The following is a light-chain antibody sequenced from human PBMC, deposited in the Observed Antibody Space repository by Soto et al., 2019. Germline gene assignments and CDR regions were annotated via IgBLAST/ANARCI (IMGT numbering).Light chain of an antibody. Sequence: QSALTQPASVSGSAGQSITISCSGTMRDVGAYNLVSWYQQHPGTAPKLIIYEVRNRPSGISSRFSGSRSGNTASLTISGLQPEDEGDYYCASYTTTGTVLFGGGTQLTVL. CDR2: EVR. CDR1: MRDVGAYNL. CDR3: ASYTTTGTVL. V-gene: IGLV2-14*01. J-gene: IGLJ2*01.